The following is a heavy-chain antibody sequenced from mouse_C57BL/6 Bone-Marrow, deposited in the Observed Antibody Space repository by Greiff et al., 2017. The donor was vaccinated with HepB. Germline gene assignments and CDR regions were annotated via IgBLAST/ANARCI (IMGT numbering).Heavy chain of an antibody. Sequence: EVMLVESGGGLVQPGGSLKLSCAASGFTFSDYGMAWVRQAPRKGPEWVAFISNLAYSIYYADTVTGRFTISRENAKNTLYLEMSSLRSEDTAMYYCARRGYDGYPFAYWGQGTLVTVSA. CDR2: ISNLAYSI. CDR3: ARRGYDGYPFAY. CDR1: GFTFSDYG. D-gene: IGHD2-3*01. V-gene: IGHV5-15*01. J-gene: IGHJ3*01.